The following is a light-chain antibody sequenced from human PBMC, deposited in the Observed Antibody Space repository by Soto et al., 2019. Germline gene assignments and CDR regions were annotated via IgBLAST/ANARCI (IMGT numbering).Light chain of an antibody. Sequence: QSVLTQPASVSGSPGQSITISCTGTSSDVGGYDYVSWYQQLPDKAPKLMLYEVSNRPSGVSSRFSGSKSGNTASLTISGLQADDEADYYCSSFTSSDTLVFGNGTKATVL. J-gene: IGLJ1*01. CDR2: EVS. CDR1: SSDVGGYDY. CDR3: SSFTSSDTLV. V-gene: IGLV2-14*01.